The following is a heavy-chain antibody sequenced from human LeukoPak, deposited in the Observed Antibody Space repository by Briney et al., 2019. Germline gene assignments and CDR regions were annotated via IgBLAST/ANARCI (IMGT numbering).Heavy chain of an antibody. CDR3: AKDGAWYYDFWSGLGVDY. J-gene: IGHJ4*02. CDR1: GFTFSSYA. Sequence: GGSLRLSCAASGFTFSSYAMSWVRQAPGKGLEWVPAISGSGGSTYYADSVKGRFTISRDNSKNTLYLQMNSLRAEDTAVYYCAKDGAWYYDFWSGLGVDYWGQGTLVTVSS. V-gene: IGHV3-23*01. D-gene: IGHD3-3*01. CDR2: ISGSGGST.